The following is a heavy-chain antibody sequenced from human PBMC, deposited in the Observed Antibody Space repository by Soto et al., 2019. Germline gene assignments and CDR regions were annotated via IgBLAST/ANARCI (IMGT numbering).Heavy chain of an antibody. CDR2: ISYDGSNK. V-gene: IGHV3-30-3*01. CDR3: ARDLDYYYGMDV. D-gene: IGHD3-3*01. J-gene: IGHJ6*02. Sequence: PGGSLRLSCAASGFTFSSYAMHWVRQAPGKGLEWVAVISYDGSNKYYADSVKGRFTISRDNSKNTLYLQMNSLRAEDTAVYYCARDLDYYYGMDVWGQGTTVTVSS. CDR1: GFTFSSYA.